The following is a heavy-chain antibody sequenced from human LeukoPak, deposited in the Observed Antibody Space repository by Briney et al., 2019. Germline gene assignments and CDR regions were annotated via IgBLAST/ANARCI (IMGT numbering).Heavy chain of an antibody. Sequence: GASVKVSCKASGGTFRKYAFSWVRQAPGQGLEWMGGIIPIFRIADYAQKFQGGVTITADESTGTSYMDLRSLRSEDTATYYCANGDYQLLWGTNYYYGMDVWGQGTTVTVSS. D-gene: IGHD2-2*01. CDR1: GGTFRKYA. CDR2: IIPIFRIA. V-gene: IGHV1-69*13. CDR3: ANGDYQLLWGTNYYYGMDV. J-gene: IGHJ6*02.